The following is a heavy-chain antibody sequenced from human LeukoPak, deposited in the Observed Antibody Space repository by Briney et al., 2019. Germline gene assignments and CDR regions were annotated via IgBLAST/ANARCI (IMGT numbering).Heavy chain of an antibody. V-gene: IGHV4-34*01. D-gene: IGHD1-26*01. J-gene: IGHJ6*02. CDR2: INHSGST. CDR1: GGSFSGYY. Sequence: TSSETLSLTCAVYGGSFSGYYWSWIRQPPGKGLEWIGEINHSGSTNYNPSLKSRVTISVDTSKNQFSLKLSSVTAADTAVYYCARGRSSLGLGRPTLYYYYYGMDVWGQGTTVTVSS. CDR3: ARGRSSLGLGRPTLYYYYYGMDV.